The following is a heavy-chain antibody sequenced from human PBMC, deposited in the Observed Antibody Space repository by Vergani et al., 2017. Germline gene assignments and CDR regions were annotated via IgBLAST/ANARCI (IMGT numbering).Heavy chain of an antibody. CDR3: ARHVGRDDYGDPWGRWFVP. CDR1: GASISSRSSY. CDR2: IYDNEIT. J-gene: IGHJ5*02. D-gene: IGHD4-17*01. V-gene: IGHV4-39*01. Sequence: QLQLHESGPGLVKPSETLSLTCSVSGASISSRSSYWGWVRQLPGKGLEWIGSIYDNEITYYNPSLKSRVTISVDTSKNQFSMKLRSVTAADTAVYFCARHVGRDDYGDPWGRWFVPWGQGTPVTVSS.